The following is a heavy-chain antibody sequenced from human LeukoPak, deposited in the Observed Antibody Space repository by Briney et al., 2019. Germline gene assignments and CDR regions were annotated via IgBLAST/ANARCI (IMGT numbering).Heavy chain of an antibody. CDR1: GGSISSSSYY. V-gene: IGHV4-39*01. CDR2: IYYSGST. J-gene: IGHJ4*02. CDR3: ARQRGYSYGYGYYFDY. Sequence: SETLSLTCTVPGGSISSSSYYWGWIRQPPGKGLEWIGSIYYSGSTYYNPSLKSRVTISVDTSKNQFSLKLSSVTAADTAVYYCARQRGYSYGYGYYFDYWGQGTLVTVSS. D-gene: IGHD5-18*01.